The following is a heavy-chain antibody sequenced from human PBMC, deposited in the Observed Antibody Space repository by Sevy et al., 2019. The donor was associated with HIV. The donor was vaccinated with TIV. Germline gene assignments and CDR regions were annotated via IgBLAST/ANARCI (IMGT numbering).Heavy chain of an antibody. V-gene: IGHV3-7*01. D-gene: IGHD5-12*01. Sequence: GGSLRLSYAASGFTFKSYWMSWVRQAPGKGLEWVANINQDGSEKYYSDSLKGRFSISRDNSKNSVHLQINTLRAEDTAVYYCAREGSAYDTYYYHYAMDVWGQGTTVTVSS. CDR3: AREGSAYDTYYYHYAMDV. CDR2: INQDGSEK. CDR1: GFTFKSYW. J-gene: IGHJ6*02.